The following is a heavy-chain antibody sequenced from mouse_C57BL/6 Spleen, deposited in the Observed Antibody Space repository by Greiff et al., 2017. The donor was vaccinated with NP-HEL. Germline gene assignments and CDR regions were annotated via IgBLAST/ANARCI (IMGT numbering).Heavy chain of an antibody. CDR3: AREDYYGSEGFAY. CDR1: GYTFTSYW. CDR2: IDPNSGGT. V-gene: IGHV1-72*01. Sequence: QVQLKQPGAELVKPGASVKLSCKASGYTFTSYWMHWVKQRPGRGLEWIGRIDPNSGGTKYNEKFKSKATLTVDKPSSTAYMQLSSLTSEDSAVYYCAREDYYGSEGFAYWGQGTLVTVSA. J-gene: IGHJ3*01. D-gene: IGHD1-1*01.